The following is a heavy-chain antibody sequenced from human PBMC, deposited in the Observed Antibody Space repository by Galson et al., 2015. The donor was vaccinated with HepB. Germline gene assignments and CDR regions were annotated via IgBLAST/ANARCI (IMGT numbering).Heavy chain of an antibody. D-gene: IGHD6-19*01. V-gene: IGHV3-23*01. CDR3: AKVFPEKTDGWYRQALYYFDS. CDR1: GFTFSYYA. CDR2: ITPSGDNT. Sequence: SLRLSCAASGFTFSYYAMSWVRQAPGKGLEWTSAITPSGDNTYSADSMKGRFTISRDNSRNTLFLQMNGLRAGDTAIYFCAKVFPEKTDGWYRQALYYFDSWGQGTRVTVSS. J-gene: IGHJ4*02.